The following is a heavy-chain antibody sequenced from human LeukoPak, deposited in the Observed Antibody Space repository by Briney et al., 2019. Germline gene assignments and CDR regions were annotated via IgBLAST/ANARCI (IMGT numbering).Heavy chain of an antibody. V-gene: IGHV4-38-2*02. J-gene: IGHJ4*02. D-gene: IGHD3-16*02. CDR1: DYSISSGYGYY. CDR2: IYHSGIT. Sequence: SETLSLTCTVSDYSISSGYGYYWGWIRQPPGKGLEWIGNIYHSGITYYNHFNSSLKSRVTISIDTSKNQFSLNLSSVSAADTAVYFCTRVSIHGDSDYWGQGTLVTVSS. CDR3: TRVSIHGDSDY.